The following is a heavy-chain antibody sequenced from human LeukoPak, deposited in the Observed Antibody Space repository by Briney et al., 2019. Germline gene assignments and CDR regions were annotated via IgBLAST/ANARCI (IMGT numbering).Heavy chain of an antibody. CDR2: ISSNGGST. CDR1: GFTFSSYA. V-gene: IGHV3-64*04. J-gene: IGHJ4*02. CDR3: ARTDDYGDYLFDY. D-gene: IGHD4-17*01. Sequence: GGSLRLSCSASGFTFSSYAMHWVRQAPGKGLEYVSAISSNGGSTCYADSVKGRFTISRDNSKNTLYLQMNSLRAEDTAVYYCARTDDYGDYLFDYWGQGTLVTVSS.